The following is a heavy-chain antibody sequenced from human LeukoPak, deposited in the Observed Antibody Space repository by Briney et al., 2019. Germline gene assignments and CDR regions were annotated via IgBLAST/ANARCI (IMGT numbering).Heavy chain of an antibody. CDR3: ARAHPGSRWYWVGSGTNWFDP. J-gene: IGHJ5*02. V-gene: IGHV1-46*01. Sequence: GASVKVSCKASGYTFTSYYIHWVRQAPGQGPEWMGIINPSGGSTSYAQKFQGRVTMTRDTSTSTVYMELSSLRSEDTAVYYCARAHPGSRWYWVGSGTNWFDPWGQGTLVTVSS. CDR2: INPSGGST. CDR1: GYTFTSYY. D-gene: IGHD6-13*01.